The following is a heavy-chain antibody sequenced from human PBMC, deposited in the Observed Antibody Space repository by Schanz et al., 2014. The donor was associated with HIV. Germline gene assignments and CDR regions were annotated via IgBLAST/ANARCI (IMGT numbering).Heavy chain of an antibody. CDR3: ARDQGTTWTSGGNWFDP. D-gene: IGHD1-1*01. CDR2: IWYDGSNK. J-gene: IGHJ5*02. Sequence: QVQLVESGGGVVQPGGSLRLSCVASGFTFSAYVMHWGRQAPGKGLEWVAVIWYDGSNKYYADSVKGRFTISRDNSKNTLYLQMNSLRAEDTAVYYCARDQGTTWTSGGNWFDPWGQGTLVTVSS. V-gene: IGHV3-33*08. CDR1: GFTFSAYV.